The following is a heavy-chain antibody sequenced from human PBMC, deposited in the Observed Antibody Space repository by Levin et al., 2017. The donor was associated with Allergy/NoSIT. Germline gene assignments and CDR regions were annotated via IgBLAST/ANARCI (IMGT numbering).Heavy chain of an antibody. V-gene: IGHV3-30*03. J-gene: IGHJ6*03. D-gene: IGHD3-10*02. Sequence: LSLTCAASGFTLSTYGMFWVRQAPGKGLEWVAVISYDGTNKYYVDSVKGRFTISRDNSKNTLYLQMNSLRPEDTAVYYCASQYFRGGNMGVWGKGTTVTVSS. CDR1: GFTLSTYG. CDR2: ISYDGTNK. CDR3: ASQYFRGGNMGV.